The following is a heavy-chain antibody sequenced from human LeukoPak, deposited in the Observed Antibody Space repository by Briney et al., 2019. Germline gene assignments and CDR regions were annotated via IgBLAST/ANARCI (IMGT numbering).Heavy chain of an antibody. CDR1: GFTFSSYS. CDR3: AKVPQYSSGWLDY. D-gene: IGHD6-19*01. J-gene: IGHJ4*02. Sequence: GGSLRLSCAASGFTFSSYSMNWVRQAPGKGLEWVSYISSSSSTIYYADSVKGRFTISRDNSKNTLYLQMNSLRAEDTAVYYCAKVPQYSSGWLDYWGQGTLVTVSS. V-gene: IGHV3-48*01. CDR2: ISSSSSTI.